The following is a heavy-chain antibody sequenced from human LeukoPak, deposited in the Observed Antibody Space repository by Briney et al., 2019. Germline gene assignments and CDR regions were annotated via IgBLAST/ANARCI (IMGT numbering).Heavy chain of an antibody. CDR1: GGSISNYY. V-gene: IGHV4-4*07. J-gene: IGHJ4*02. Sequence: PSETLSLTCTVSGGSISNYYWSWIRQPAGKGLEWIGRIYTTGSTNYNPSLKSRVTMSVDTSKNQISLKLTSVTAADTAVYYCAKDDFWSGKTGFDYWGQGILVTVSS. D-gene: IGHD3-3*01. CDR2: IYTTGST. CDR3: AKDDFWSGKTGFDY.